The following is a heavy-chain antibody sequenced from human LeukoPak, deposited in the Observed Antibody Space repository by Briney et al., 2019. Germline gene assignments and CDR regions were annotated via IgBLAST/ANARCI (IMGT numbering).Heavy chain of an antibody. Sequence: ASVKVSCKASGYTFTGYYIHWVRQGPGQGLEWMGIINPSGGSTSYAQKFQGRVTMTRDTSTSTVYMELSSLTSEDTAVYYCARADSGGDSSGYTWFDPWGQGTLVTVSS. D-gene: IGHD3-22*01. V-gene: IGHV1-46*01. CDR1: GYTFTGYY. J-gene: IGHJ5*02. CDR3: ARADSGGDSSGYTWFDP. CDR2: INPSGGST.